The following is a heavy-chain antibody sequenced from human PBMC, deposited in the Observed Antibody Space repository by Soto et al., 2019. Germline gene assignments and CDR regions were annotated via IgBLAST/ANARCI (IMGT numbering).Heavy chain of an antibody. J-gene: IGHJ4*02. D-gene: IGHD6-19*01. CDR3: AKGYSSGWYVIDY. CDR1: GFTFSSYG. V-gene: IGHV3-30*18. CDR2: ISYDGSNK. Sequence: PGGSLRLSCAASGFTFSSYGMHWVRQAPGKGLEWVAVISYDGSNKYYADSVKGRFTISRDNSKNTLYLQMNSLRAEDTAVYYCAKGYSSGWYVIDYWGQGPLVTVSS.